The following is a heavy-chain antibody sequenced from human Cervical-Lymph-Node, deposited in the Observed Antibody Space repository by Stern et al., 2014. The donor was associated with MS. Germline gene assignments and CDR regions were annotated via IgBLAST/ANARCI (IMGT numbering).Heavy chain of an antibody. D-gene: IGHD2-21*01. J-gene: IGHJ4*02. CDR1: GYRFSGYW. V-gene: IGHV5-51*01. CDR2: IYPGDSDT. Sequence: VQLVQSGSEVKKSGESLKISCTAAGYRFSGYWIAWVRQLPGKGLEWVGMIYPGDSDTRYSPSFQGQVTISAETSISTAFLQWNSLKASDSAIYFCARHVGVAASGVLPFDYWGQGSPVTVSS. CDR3: ARHVGVAASGVLPFDY.